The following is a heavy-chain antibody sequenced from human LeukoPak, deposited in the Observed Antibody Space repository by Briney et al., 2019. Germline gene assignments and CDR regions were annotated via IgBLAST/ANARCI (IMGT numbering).Heavy chain of an antibody. CDR2: IYYTGRS. CDR3: ARLYCGSDCYAFDY. Sequence: SETLSLTCTVSGGSINNYYWGWIRQPPGKGLEWIAYIYYTGRSNYSPSLKSRVTISVDTSKNQFSLRLSSVTAADTAVYYCARLYCGSDCYAFDYWGQGALVTVSS. CDR1: GGSINNYY. J-gene: IGHJ4*02. D-gene: IGHD2-21*02. V-gene: IGHV4-59*01.